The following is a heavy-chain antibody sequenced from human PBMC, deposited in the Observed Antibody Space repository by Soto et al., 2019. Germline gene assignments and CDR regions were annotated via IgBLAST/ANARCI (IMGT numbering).Heavy chain of an antibody. J-gene: IGHJ4*02. V-gene: IGHV4-31*03. D-gene: IGHD3-22*01. Sequence: QVQLQESGPGLVKPSQTLSLTCTVSGGSISSGGDYWSWIRQHPGKGLEWIGYIYYSGSTYYNPSLKRRVTISVDTPKNQSSLKLSSVTAADTAVYYCARSEPDSSGYYYGLDYWGQGTLVTVSS. CDR2: IYYSGST. CDR3: ARSEPDSSGYYYGLDY. CDR1: GGSISSGGDY.